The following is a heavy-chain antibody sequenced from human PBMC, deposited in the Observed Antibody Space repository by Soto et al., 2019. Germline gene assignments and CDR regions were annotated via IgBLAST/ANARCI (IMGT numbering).Heavy chain of an antibody. CDR1: GYTFTGYY. J-gene: IGHJ5*02. CDR3: ARDNSGGYSYTNWFDP. Sequence: QVTLVQSGAEVKKPGASVKVSCKASGYTFTGYYMHWVRQAPGQGLEWMGWINPNSGGTNYAQKFQGWVTMTRDTPISTAYMELSRLRSDDTAVYYCARDNSGGYSYTNWFDPWGQGTLVTVSS. D-gene: IGHD5-18*01. CDR2: INPNSGGT. V-gene: IGHV1-2*04.